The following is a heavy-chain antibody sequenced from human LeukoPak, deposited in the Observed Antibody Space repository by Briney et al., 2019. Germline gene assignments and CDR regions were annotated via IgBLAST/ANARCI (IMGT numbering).Heavy chain of an antibody. CDR2: INPNGGAT. CDR3: ARDERYSDADHHYPDLGY. J-gene: IGHJ4*02. Sequence: ASVKVSCKASGYIFTGYYLFWVRQAPGQGLEWMGWINPNGGATRYARKFQGRVTLTSDTSIRTTYMELSSLTSDDTAVYYCARDERYSDADHHYPDLGYWGQGTLVTVSS. V-gene: IGHV1-2*02. CDR1: GYIFTGYY. D-gene: IGHD3-16*01.